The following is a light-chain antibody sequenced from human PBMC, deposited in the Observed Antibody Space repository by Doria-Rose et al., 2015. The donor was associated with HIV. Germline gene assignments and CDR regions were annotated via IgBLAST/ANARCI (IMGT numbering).Light chain of an antibody. CDR1: SGPVTGAYY. J-gene: IGLJ3*02. CDR3: VLYMGSGIWM. CDR2: NTY. V-gene: IGLV8-61*01. Sequence: ELSQETSSSVYLGGTVTLTCGLTSGPVTGAYYPSWHQQTTGQAPRTLIYNTYSLSSGVSDRFSGSILGNKAALTISGAQADDESDYYCVLYMGSGIWMFGGGTKLTVL.